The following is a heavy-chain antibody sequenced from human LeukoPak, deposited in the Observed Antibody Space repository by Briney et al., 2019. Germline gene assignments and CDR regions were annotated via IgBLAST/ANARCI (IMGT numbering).Heavy chain of an antibody. Sequence: SETLSLTCTVSGGSISSSSYYWGWLRQPPGTGLEWIGSIYYSGSTYYNPSLKSRVTISLDTSKNQFSLKLSSVTAADTAVYYCARLGFFSSGAVVTQEDYWGQGTLVTVSS. V-gene: IGHV4-39*01. CDR2: IYYSGST. CDR1: GGSISSSSYY. J-gene: IGHJ4*02. D-gene: IGHD4-23*01. CDR3: ARLGFFSSGAVVTQEDY.